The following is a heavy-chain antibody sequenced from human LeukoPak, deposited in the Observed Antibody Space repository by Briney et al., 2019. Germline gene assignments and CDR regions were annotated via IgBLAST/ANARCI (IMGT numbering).Heavy chain of an antibody. J-gene: IGHJ4*02. CDR2: ISSSSSTI. Sequence: GGSLRLSCAASGFTFSSYSMNWVRQAPGKGLEWVSYISSSSSTIYYADSVKGRFTISRDNAKNSLYLQMNSLRDEDTAAYYCARDHTLFDFWSDGGYFDYWGQGTLVTVSS. CDR3: ARDHTLFDFWSDGGYFDY. V-gene: IGHV3-48*02. D-gene: IGHD3-3*01. CDR1: GFTFSSYS.